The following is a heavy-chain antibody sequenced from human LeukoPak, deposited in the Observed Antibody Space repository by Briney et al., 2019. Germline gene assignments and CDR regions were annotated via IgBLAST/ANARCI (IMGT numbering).Heavy chain of an antibody. V-gene: IGHV1-18*01. J-gene: IGHJ5*02. CDR1: GYTFTSYG. CDR2: ISAYNGNT. CDR3: ARDNTDYDFWSGYWKNNWFDP. Sequence: ASVKVSCKASGYTFTSYGISGVRQAPGQGLEWMGWISAYNGNTNYAQKLQGRVTMTTDTSTSTAYMELRSLRSDDTAVYYCARDNTDYDFWSGYWKNNWFDPWGQGTLVTVSS. D-gene: IGHD3-3*01.